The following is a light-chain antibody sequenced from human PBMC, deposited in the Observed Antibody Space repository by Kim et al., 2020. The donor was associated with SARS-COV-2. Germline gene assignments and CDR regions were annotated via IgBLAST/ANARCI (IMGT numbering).Light chain of an antibody. CDR2: GAS. Sequence: SPRERATLSCRASQSVSSSYLAWYQQKPGQAPRLLIYGASSRATGIPDRFSGSGSGTDFILTISRLEPEDFAVYYCQQYGNSPQTFGQGTKVDIK. CDR3: QQYGNSPQT. V-gene: IGKV3-20*01. J-gene: IGKJ1*01. CDR1: QSVSSSY.